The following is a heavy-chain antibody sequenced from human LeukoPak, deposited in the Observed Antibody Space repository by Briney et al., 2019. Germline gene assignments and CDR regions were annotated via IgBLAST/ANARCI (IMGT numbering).Heavy chain of an antibody. Sequence: SETLSLTCTVSGGSISSYYWSWIRQPPGKGLEWIGEINHSGSTNYNPSLKSRVTISVDTSKNQFSLKLSSVTAADTAVYYCARGGATDAFDIWGQGTMVTVSS. D-gene: IGHD1-26*01. CDR2: INHSGST. V-gene: IGHV4-34*01. CDR3: ARGGATDAFDI. CDR1: GGSISSYY. J-gene: IGHJ3*02.